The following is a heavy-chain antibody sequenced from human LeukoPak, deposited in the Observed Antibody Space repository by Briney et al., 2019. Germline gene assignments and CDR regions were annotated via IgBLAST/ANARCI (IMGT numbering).Heavy chain of an antibody. Sequence: PSETLSLTCDVSGVSINDRDWWTWVRQPPEKGLGWLGEIQTTGRTNSNPSLRSRVTMSINKARRQVFLNLNSVTAADTAVYYCASADIGWNPAHYWGQGTLVIVSS. V-gene: IGHV4-4*02. J-gene: IGHJ4*02. CDR2: IQTTGRT. CDR3: ASADIGWNPAHY. D-gene: IGHD2-15*01. CDR1: GVSINDRDW.